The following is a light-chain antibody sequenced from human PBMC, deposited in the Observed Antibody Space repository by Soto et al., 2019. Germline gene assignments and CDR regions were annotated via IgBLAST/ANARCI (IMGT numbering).Light chain of an antibody. CDR2: GTS. Sequence: EIVLPQSPGTLSLSPGERATLSCRASQNVGSRYLAWYQQKPGQGPRHLIFGTSNRATGIPDRFSGSGSGPDFSLTISSLEPGDLAIYYCQQYGSSPRTFGQGTKVEIK. J-gene: IGKJ1*01. CDR3: QQYGSSPRT. V-gene: IGKV3-20*01. CDR1: QNVGSRY.